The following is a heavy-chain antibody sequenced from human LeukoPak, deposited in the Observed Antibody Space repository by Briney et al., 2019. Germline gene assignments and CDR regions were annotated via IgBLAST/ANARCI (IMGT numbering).Heavy chain of an antibody. CDR2: ISYDGSNK. CDR1: GFTFSSYG. V-gene: IGHV3-30*18. CDR3: AKDSWGTLGYCSSTSCYANSYFDY. D-gene: IGHD2-2*01. Sequence: GRSLRLSCAASGFTFSSYGMPWVRQAPGKGLEWVAVISYDGSNKYYADSVKGRFTISRDNSKNTLYLQMNSLRAEDTAVYYCAKDSWGTLGYCSSTSCYANSYFDYWGQGTLVTVSS. J-gene: IGHJ4*02.